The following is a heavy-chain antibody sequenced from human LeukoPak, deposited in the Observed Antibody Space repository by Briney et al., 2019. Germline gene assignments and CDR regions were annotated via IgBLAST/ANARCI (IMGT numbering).Heavy chain of an antibody. D-gene: IGHD5-18*01. J-gene: IGHJ4*02. CDR1: GFTFSTYA. CDR3: AKDVRWIQLREFDY. CDR2: IRYDGSNK. Sequence: QTGGSLRLSCAASGFTFSTYAMHWVRQAPGKGLEWVAFIRYDGSNKYYADSVKGRSTISRDNSKNTLYLQMNSLRAEDTAVYYCAKDVRWIQLREFDYWGQGTLVTVSS. V-gene: IGHV3-30*02.